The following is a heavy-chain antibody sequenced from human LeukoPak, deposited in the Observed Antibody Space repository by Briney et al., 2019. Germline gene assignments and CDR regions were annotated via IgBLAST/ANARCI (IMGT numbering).Heavy chain of an antibody. V-gene: IGHV1-69*04. Sequence: GASVKVSCKASGGTFSSYAISWVRQAPGQGLEWMGRIIPILGIANYAQKFQGRVTITADKSTSTAYMELSSLRSEDTAVYYCARDIFPYGSGSYSYNWFDPWGQGTLVTVSS. CDR1: GGTFSSYA. CDR3: ARDIFPYGSGSYSYNWFDP. CDR2: IIPILGIA. J-gene: IGHJ5*02. D-gene: IGHD3-10*01.